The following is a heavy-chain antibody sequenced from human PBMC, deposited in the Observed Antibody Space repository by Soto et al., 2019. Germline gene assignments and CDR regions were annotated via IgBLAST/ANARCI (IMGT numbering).Heavy chain of an antibody. V-gene: IGHV3-53*04. CDR2: IYSGGST. CDR1: GFTVSSNY. CDR3: ARVSGYAFRNYYYYMDV. Sequence: PGGSLRLSCAASGFTVSSNYMSWVRQAPGKGLEWVSVIYSGGSTYYADSVKGRFTISRHNSKNTLYLQMNSLRAEDTAVYYCARVSGYAFRNYYYYMDVWGKGTTVTVS. D-gene: IGHD5-12*01. J-gene: IGHJ6*03.